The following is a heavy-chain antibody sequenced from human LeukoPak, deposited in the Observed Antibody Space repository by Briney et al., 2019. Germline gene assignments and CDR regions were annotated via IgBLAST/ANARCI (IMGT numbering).Heavy chain of an antibody. J-gene: IGHJ6*03. CDR2: IYYSGST. V-gene: IGHV4-30-4*08. CDR1: GGSISSGDYY. D-gene: IGHD2-15*01. CDR3: ARVGEVVLRVRYYYMDV. Sequence: SQTLSLTCTVSGGSISSGDYYWSWIRQPPGKGLEWIGYIYYSGSTYYNPSLKSRVTISVDTSKNQFSLKLSSVTAADTAVYYCARVGEVVLRVRYYYMDVWGKGTTVTVSS.